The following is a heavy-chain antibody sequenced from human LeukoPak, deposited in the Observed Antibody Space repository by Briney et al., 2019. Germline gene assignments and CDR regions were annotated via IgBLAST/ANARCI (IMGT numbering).Heavy chain of an antibody. CDR1: GGSISSGDYY. D-gene: IGHD3-22*01. CDR2: IYYSGST. CDR3: ARARYYYDSSGYYLYYFDY. J-gene: IGHJ4*02. V-gene: IGHV4-30-4*01. Sequence: SETLSLTCTVSGGSISSGDYYWSWIRQPPGEGLEWIGYIYYSGSTYYNPSLKSRVTISVDTSKNQFSLKLSSVTAADTAVYYCARARYYYDSSGYYLYYFDYWGQGTLVTVSS.